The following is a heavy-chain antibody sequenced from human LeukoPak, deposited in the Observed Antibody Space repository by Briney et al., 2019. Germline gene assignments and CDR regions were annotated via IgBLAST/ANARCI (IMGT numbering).Heavy chain of an antibody. V-gene: IGHV3-9*01. CDR2: ISWNSGSI. Sequence: GGSLRLSCAASGFTFDDYAMHWVRQAPGKGLEWVSGISWNSGSIGYADSVKGRFTISRDNAKNSLYLQMNSLRAEDTALYYCAKALGYCSSTSCFNWFDPWGQGTLVTVSS. CDR1: GFTFDDYA. J-gene: IGHJ5*02. D-gene: IGHD2-2*01. CDR3: AKALGYCSSTSCFNWFDP.